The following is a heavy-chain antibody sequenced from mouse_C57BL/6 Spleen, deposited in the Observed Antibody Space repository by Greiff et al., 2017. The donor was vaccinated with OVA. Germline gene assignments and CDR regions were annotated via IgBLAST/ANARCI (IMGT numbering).Heavy chain of an antibody. CDR1: GFSLTSYG. D-gene: IGHD2-12*01. V-gene: IGHV2-6-1*01. CDR2: IWSDGST. J-gene: IGHJ4*01. CDR3: ARHPPYSYYYAMDY. Sequence: VKLMESGPGLVAPSQSLSITCTVSGFSLTSYGVHWVRQPPGKGLEWLVVIWSDGSTTYNSALKSRLSISKDNSKSQVFLKMNSLQTDDTAMYYCARHPPYSYYYAMDYWGQGTSVTVSS.